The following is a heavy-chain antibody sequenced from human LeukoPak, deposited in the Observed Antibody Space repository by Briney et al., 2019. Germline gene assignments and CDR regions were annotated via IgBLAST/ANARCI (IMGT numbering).Heavy chain of an antibody. D-gene: IGHD4-17*01. CDR1: GFTFNNFG. V-gene: IGHV3-23*01. CDR3: ARTDDYGDYASD. J-gene: IGHJ4*02. CDR2: ISGSGGVI. Sequence: GGSLRLSCAASGFTFNNFGMSWVRQAPGKGLEWVSAISGSGGVIHYADSVKGRFTISRDNSRKTVYLQMNSLRVEDTAVYYCARTDDYGDYASDWGQGTLVTVSS.